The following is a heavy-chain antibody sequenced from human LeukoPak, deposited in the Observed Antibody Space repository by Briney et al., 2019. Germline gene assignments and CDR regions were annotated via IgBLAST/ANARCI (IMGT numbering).Heavy chain of an antibody. J-gene: IGHJ3*02. CDR1: GFTFSSYG. CDR2: ISYDGSNK. Sequence: GGSLRLSCAASGFTFSSYGMHWVRQAPGKGLEWVAVISYDGSNKYYADSVKGRFTISRDNSKNALYLQMNSLRAEDTAVYYCAKDRGDYYDSSGYYSGGFDIWGQGTMVTVSS. D-gene: IGHD3-22*01. CDR3: AKDRGDYYDSSGYYSGGFDI. V-gene: IGHV3-30*18.